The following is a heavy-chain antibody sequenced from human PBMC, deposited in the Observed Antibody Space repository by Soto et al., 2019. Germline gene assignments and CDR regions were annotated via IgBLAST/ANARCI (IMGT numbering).Heavy chain of an antibody. D-gene: IGHD5-18*01. CDR3: ARDDGGYSYGAYNWFDP. CDR1: GGTFSSYT. CDR2: IIPILGIA. V-gene: IGHV1-69*04. Sequence: SVKVSCKASGGTFSSYTFSWVRQAPGQGLEWMGRIIPILGIANYAQKFQGRVTITADKSTSTAYMELSSLRSEDTAVYYCARDDGGYSYGAYNWFDPWG. J-gene: IGHJ5*02.